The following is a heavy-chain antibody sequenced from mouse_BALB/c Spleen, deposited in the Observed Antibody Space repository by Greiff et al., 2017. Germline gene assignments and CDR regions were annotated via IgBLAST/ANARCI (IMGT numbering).Heavy chain of an antibody. D-gene: IGHD2-14*01. CDR3: TRGYDGGLDY. Sequence: EVMLVESGGGLVQPGGSMKLSCVASGFTFSNYWMNWVRQSPEKGLEWVAEIRLKSNNYATHYAESVKGRFTISRDDSKSSVYLQMNNLRAEDTGIYYCTRGYDGGLDYWGQGTTLTVSS. CDR1: GFTFSNYW. J-gene: IGHJ2*01. V-gene: IGHV6-6*02. CDR2: IRLKSNNYAT.